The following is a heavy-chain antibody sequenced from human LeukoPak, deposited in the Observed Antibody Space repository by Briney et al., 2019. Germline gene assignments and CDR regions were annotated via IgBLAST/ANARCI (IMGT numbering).Heavy chain of an antibody. CDR1: GGTFSNYA. D-gene: IGHD1-26*01. CDR3: AREELRERYYYMDV. CDR2: IIPIFGTA. Sequence: SVKVSCKASGGTFSNYAFSWVRQAPGQGLEWMGGIIPIFGTANYAQKFQGRVTITADKSTSTAYMELSSLRSEDTAVYYCAREELRERYYYMDVWGKGTTVTVSS. V-gene: IGHV1-69*06. J-gene: IGHJ6*03.